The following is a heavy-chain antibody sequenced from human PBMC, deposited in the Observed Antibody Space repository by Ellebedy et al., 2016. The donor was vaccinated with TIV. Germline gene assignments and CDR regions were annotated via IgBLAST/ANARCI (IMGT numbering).Heavy chain of an antibody. CDR1: GGTFSRYG. CDR2: IIPMFGTA. Sequence: AASVKVSCKASGGTFSRYGFNWVRQAPGLGLEWMGGIIPMFGTAKYAEKFKGRVTITADESTSTASMELASLTSEDTAVYFCARDGSPTDAGYAYNYYGMDVWGQGTTVSVS. J-gene: IGHJ6*02. V-gene: IGHV1-69*13. CDR3: ARDGSPTDAGYAYNYYGMDV. D-gene: IGHD2-2*03.